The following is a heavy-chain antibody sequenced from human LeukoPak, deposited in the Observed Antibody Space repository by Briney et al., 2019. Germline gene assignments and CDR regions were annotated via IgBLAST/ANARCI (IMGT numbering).Heavy chain of an antibody. D-gene: IGHD1-26*01. CDR3: ARGVVGATSVWRPLGVYFDY. V-gene: IGHV4-4*07. J-gene: IGHJ4*02. CDR1: GGSISSYY. Sequence: PSETLSLTCTVSGGSISSYYWSWIRQPAGKGLEWIGRIYTSGSTNYNPSLKSRVTMSVDTSKNQFSLKLSSVTAADTAVYYCARGVVGATSVWRPLGVYFDYWGQGTLVTVSS. CDR2: IYTSGST.